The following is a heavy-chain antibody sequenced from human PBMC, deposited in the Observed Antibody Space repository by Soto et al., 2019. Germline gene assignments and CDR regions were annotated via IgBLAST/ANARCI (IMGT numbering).Heavy chain of an antibody. Sequence: ASVKVSCKVSGYTLTELSMHLLRQAPGKGLEWMGGFDPEDGETIYAQKFQGRVTMTEDTSTDTAYMELSSLRSEDTAVYYCATDLYGSGSSSDAFDIWGQGTMVTVSS. V-gene: IGHV1-24*01. D-gene: IGHD3-10*01. CDR2: FDPEDGET. CDR3: ATDLYGSGSSSDAFDI. J-gene: IGHJ3*02. CDR1: GYTLTELS.